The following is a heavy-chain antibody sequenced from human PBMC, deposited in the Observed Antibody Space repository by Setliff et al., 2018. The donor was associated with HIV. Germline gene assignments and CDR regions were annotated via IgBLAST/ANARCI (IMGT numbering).Heavy chain of an antibody. Sequence: GASVKVSCKASGYTFTSYGMNWVRQVPGQGLEWMGWINNHNDNTNYAQKFQDRVTMTTDTSTTTAYMEMRGLRPDDTAVYYCALTLAAQLVGLNWGQGTAVTVSS. V-gene: IGHV1-18*01. CDR2: INNHNDNT. J-gene: IGHJ4*02. CDR1: GYTFTSYG. D-gene: IGHD6-13*01. CDR3: ALTLAAQLVGLN.